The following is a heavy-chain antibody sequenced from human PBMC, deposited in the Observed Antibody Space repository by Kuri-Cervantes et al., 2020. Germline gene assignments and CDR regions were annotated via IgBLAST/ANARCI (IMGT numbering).Heavy chain of an antibody. CDR1: GGSISSSSYY. CDR3: ARAAGTYAFDI. Sequence: ESLKISCTVSGGSISSSSYYWGWIRQPPGKGLEWIGSIYYSGSNYYNPSLKSRVTISVYTSKNQFSLKLSSVTAADTAVYYCARAAGTYAFDIWGQGTMVTVSS. V-gene: IGHV4-39*07. CDR2: IYYSGSN. D-gene: IGHD6-19*01. J-gene: IGHJ3*02.